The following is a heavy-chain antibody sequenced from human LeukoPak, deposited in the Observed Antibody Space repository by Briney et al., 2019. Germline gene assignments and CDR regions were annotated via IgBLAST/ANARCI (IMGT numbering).Heavy chain of an antibody. V-gene: IGHV4-59*11. CDR2: IYYSGST. CDR1: GASISGHY. CDR3: ASSPGIAAQFDY. D-gene: IGHD6-13*01. J-gene: IGHJ4*02. Sequence: SETLSLTCTVSGASISGHYWSWIRQPPGKGLEWIGYIYYSGSTKYNPSLKSRLTITVDTSKNQFSLKLSSVTAADTAVYYCASSPGIAAQFDYWGQGTLVTVSS.